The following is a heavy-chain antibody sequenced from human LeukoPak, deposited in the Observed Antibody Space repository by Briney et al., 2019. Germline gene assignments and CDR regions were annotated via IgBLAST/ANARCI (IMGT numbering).Heavy chain of an antibody. Sequence: PWGSLRLSCAASGFTFSSYAMHWVRQAPGKGLEWVAVILYDGSNKYYADSVKGRFTISRDNSKNTLYLQMNSLRAEDTAVYYCARDDIVVVPATDYGMDVWGKGTTVTVSS. CDR1: GFTFSSYA. CDR2: ILYDGSNK. V-gene: IGHV3-30*04. J-gene: IGHJ6*04. CDR3: ARDDIVVVPATDYGMDV. D-gene: IGHD2-2*01.